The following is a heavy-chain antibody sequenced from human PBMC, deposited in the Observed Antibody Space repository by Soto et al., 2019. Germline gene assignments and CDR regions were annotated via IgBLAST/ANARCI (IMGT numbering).Heavy chain of an antibody. CDR1: GGSISSYY. CDR2: IYYSGST. D-gene: IGHD3-10*01. V-gene: IGHV4-59*01. CDR3: AREGSYYGSGSYYKPEDYYGMDV. J-gene: IGHJ6*02. Sequence: SETLSLTCTVSGGSISSYYWSWIRQPPGKGLEWIGYIYYSGSTNYNPSLKSRVTISVDTSKNQFSLKLSSVTAADTAVYYCAREGSYYGSGSYYKPEDYYGMDVWGQGTKVTVSS.